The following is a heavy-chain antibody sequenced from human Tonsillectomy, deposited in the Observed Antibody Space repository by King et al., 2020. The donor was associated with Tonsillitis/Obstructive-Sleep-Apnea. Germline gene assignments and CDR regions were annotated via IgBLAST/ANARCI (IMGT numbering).Heavy chain of an antibody. CDR1: GFTFEDFG. J-gene: IGHJ4*02. CDR2: INWNGDNT. Sequence: VQLVESGGGVVRPGGSLRLSCTASGFTFEDFGMSWVRQAPGKGLEWVSGINWNGDNTRYEDSVKGRFTISRDNAKNSLYLQMSSLRAEDTAFYYCARNFGDPDYWGQGTLVTVSA. D-gene: IGHD4-17*01. V-gene: IGHV3-20*04. CDR3: ARNFGDPDY.